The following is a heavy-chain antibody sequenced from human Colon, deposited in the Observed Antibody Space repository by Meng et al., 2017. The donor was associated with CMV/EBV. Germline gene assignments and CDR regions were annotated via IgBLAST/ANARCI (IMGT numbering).Heavy chain of an antibody. V-gene: IGHV3-74*01. CDR1: GFSLSDRW. CDR3: ISEAAGGDY. CDR2: ISNDGRTP. Sequence: GGSLRLSCAVSGFSLSDRWMHWVRQAPGKELVWVSRISNDGRTPTYADSVKGRFTISRDNDKNTLYLQMNSLTVDDTAVYYCISEAAGGDYWGQGALVTVSS. J-gene: IGHJ4*02. D-gene: IGHD1-14*01.